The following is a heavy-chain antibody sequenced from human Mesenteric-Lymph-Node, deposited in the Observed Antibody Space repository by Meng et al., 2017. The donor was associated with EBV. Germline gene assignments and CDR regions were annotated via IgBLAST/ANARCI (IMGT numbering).Heavy chain of an antibody. D-gene: IGHD5-24*01. CDR2: IYYSGAT. Sequence: LQGSGPGLVKPAHTLSLTCTFSGDSLIGVNSFWSWIRQPPGKGLEWIGYIYYSGATYYSPSLKSRVTMSVDSSKNQFSLSLTSVTAADTAVYYCAVATIDAYDIWGQGTMVT. CDR1: GDSLIGVNSF. V-gene: IGHV4-30-4*01. J-gene: IGHJ3*02. CDR3: AVATIDAYDI.